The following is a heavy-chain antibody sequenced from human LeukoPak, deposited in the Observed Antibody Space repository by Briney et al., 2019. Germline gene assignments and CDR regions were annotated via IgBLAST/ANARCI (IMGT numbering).Heavy chain of an antibody. CDR1: GFTFSDYY. D-gene: IGHD3-3*01. CDR3: NRAGTWSPYDY. CDR2: IKSRANSYTT. V-gene: IGHV3-72*01. J-gene: IGHJ4*02. Sequence: GGSLRLSCAASGFTFSDYYMDWVRQAPGKGREWVGRIKSRANSYTTEYDGSVQGRFSNSKYHSKNSVLLQMTSLKAEDPAVYYCNRAGTWSPYDYWGQGALLTDSS.